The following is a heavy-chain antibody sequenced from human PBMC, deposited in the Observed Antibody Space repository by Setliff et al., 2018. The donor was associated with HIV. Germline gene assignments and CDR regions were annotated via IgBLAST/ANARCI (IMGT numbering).Heavy chain of an antibody. V-gene: IGHV3-48*01. CDR2: ISSGSNIR. J-gene: IGHJ6*03. CDR3: ARGVDLLAAPSYYYYYMDV. CDR1: GFTFSSYS. Sequence: PGGSLRLSCAASGFTFSSYSMNWVRQAPGKGLEWVAYISSGSNIRHYTDSVKGRFTISRDNAKKSLYLQMNSLRAEDTAVYYCARGVDLLAAPSYYYYYMDVWGKGTTVTVSS. D-gene: IGHD3-9*01.